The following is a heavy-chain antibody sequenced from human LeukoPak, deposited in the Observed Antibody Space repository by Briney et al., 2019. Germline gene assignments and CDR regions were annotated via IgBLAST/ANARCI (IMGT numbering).Heavy chain of an antibody. CDR2: ISGSGGST. D-gene: IGHD2/OR15-2a*01. J-gene: IGHJ3*02. CDR1: GFTFRSYA. Sequence: PGGSLRLSCAASGFTFRSYAMSWVRQAPGKGLEWVSAISGSGGSTYYADSVKGRFTISRDNSKNTLYLQMNSLRAEDSALYYCARIRESLGLGAFDIWGQGTMVTVSS. CDR3: ARIRESLGLGAFDI. V-gene: IGHV3-23*01.